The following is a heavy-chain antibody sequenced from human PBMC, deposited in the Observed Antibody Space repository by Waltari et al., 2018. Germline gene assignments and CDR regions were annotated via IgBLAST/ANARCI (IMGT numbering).Heavy chain of an antibody. D-gene: IGHD3-10*01. V-gene: IGHV1-2*02. CDR2: INPNSGGT. Sequence: QVQLVQSGAEVKKPGASVKVSCKASGYTFTGYYMHWVRQAPGQGLEWMGWINPNSGGTNYAQKFQGRVTMTRATSSSTAYMERSRLRSDDTAVYYCARGRGVQGLVDAFDIWGQGTMVTVSS. J-gene: IGHJ3*02. CDR3: ARGRGVQGLVDAFDI. CDR1: GYTFTGYY.